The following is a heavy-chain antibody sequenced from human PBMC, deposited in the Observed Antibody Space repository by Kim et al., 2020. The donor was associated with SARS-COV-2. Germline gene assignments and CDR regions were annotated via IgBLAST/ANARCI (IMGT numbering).Heavy chain of an antibody. CDR1: GFDFSGYS. Sequence: GGSLRLSCAASGFDFSGYSMHWVRQAPGKGLEWVTFLSYDGTKKYYSESVKGRFTISRDNSKNILFLQLNSLRPEDTAIYYCTRRGMATSAMVVCVQGT. J-gene: IGHJ6*02. V-gene: IGHV3-30-3*01. CDR2: LSYDGTKK. CDR3: TRRGMATSAMVV. D-gene: IGHD2-2*01.